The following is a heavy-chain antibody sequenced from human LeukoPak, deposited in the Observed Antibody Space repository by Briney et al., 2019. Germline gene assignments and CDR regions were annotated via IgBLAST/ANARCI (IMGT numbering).Heavy chain of an antibody. Sequence: GGSLRLSCAASGFTFSNYGMSWVRQAPGKGLEWVSGVSGSGDSTYHADSVKGRFTISRDNCKNTLNLQMNSLRVEDTAVYYCAKDLRYSYGYGEFDHWGQGTLVTVSS. CDR1: GFTFSNYG. CDR2: VSGSGDST. CDR3: AKDLRYSYGYGEFDH. D-gene: IGHD5-18*01. V-gene: IGHV3-23*01. J-gene: IGHJ4*02.